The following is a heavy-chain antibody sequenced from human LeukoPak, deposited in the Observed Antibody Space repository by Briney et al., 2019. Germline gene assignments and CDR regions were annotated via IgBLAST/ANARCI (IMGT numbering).Heavy chain of an antibody. CDR3: ARVSAYYDFWSGYFRFDP. D-gene: IGHD3-3*01. Sequence: ASVKVSCKASGYTFTSYGISWVRQAPGQGLEWMGWISAYNGNTNYAQKLQGRVTMTTDTSTSTAYMELSSLRSEDTAVYYCARVSAYYDFWSGYFRFDPWGQGTLVTVSS. CDR2: ISAYNGNT. CDR1: GYTFTSYG. V-gene: IGHV1-18*01. J-gene: IGHJ5*02.